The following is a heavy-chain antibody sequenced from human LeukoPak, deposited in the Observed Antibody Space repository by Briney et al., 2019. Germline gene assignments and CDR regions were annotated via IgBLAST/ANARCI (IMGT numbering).Heavy chain of an antibody. Sequence: SETLSLTCTVSGGSISSSSYYWGWIRQPPGKGLEWIGSIYYSGSTYYNPSLKSRVTISVDTSKNQFSLKLSSVTAADTAVYYCARAKSTVHWYFDLWGQGTLVTVSS. CDR2: IYYSGST. CDR3: ARAKSTVHWYFDL. D-gene: IGHD4-17*01. V-gene: IGHV4-39*01. CDR1: GGSISSSSYY. J-gene: IGHJ2*01.